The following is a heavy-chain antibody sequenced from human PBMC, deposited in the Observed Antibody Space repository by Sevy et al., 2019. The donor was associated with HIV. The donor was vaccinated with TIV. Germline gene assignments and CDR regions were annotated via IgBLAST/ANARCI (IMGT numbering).Heavy chain of an antibody. CDR3: ALSYYDFWSGYYPNYYYYGMDV. CDR1: GFTFSGSA. Sequence: GGSLRLSCAASGFTFSGSAMHWVRQASGKGLEWVGRIRSKANSYATAYAASVKGRFTISRDDSKNTAYLQMNSLKTEETAVYYCALSYYDFWSGYYPNYYYYGMDVWGQGTTVTVSS. J-gene: IGHJ6*02. CDR2: IRSKANSYAT. D-gene: IGHD3-3*01. V-gene: IGHV3-73*01.